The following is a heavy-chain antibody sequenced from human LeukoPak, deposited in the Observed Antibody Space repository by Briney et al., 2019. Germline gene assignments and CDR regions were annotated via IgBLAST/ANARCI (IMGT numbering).Heavy chain of an antibody. V-gene: IGHV3-9*01. Sequence: PGRSLRLSCAASGFTFDDYAMHWVRQAPGKGLEWVSGISWNSGSIGYADSVKGRFTISRDNAKNSLYLQMNSLRAEDTALYYCAKDTAAMDYYGMDVWGQGTTVTVSS. D-gene: IGHD5-18*01. CDR2: ISWNSGSI. CDR1: GFTFDDYA. CDR3: AKDTAAMDYYGMDV. J-gene: IGHJ6*02.